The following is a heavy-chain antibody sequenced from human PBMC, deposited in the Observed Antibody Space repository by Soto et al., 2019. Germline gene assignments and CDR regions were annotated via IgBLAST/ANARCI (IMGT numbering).Heavy chain of an antibody. Sequence: EVQLLESGGGLVQPGGSLRLSCAASGFTFSSYAMGWVRQAPGTGLEWVSAISGSGANTYYADSVKGRFTISRDNSKNTLYLQMNSLRAEDSAMYYCVKERSGYSYADSWGQGTLVTVSS. V-gene: IGHV3-23*01. J-gene: IGHJ4*02. CDR3: VKERSGYSYADS. D-gene: IGHD5-18*01. CDR2: ISGSGANT. CDR1: GFTFSSYA.